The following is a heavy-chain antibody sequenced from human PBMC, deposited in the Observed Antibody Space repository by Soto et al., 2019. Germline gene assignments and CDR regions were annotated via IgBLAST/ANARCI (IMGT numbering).Heavy chain of an antibody. J-gene: IGHJ4*02. CDR2: IYRPDDK. Sequence: SGPTLVNPTQTLTLTCTFSGFSLTPAVGVGWIRQPPGKAPEWLALIYRPDDKRYGPSLRTRHNITKDTSKNQVTPTITNMDPVATGTYYCAYYGTSSFFDYWGQGTLVTVSS. CDR1: GFSLTPAVG. V-gene: IGHV2-5*05. D-gene: IGHD3-10*01. CDR3: AYYGTSSFFDY.